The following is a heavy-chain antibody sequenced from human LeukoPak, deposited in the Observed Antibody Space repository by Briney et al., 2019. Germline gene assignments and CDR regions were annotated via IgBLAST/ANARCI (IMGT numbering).Heavy chain of an antibody. D-gene: IGHD3-22*01. CDR2: ISSSSSYI. CDR3: ARETSRPDYYDSSRYFDL. J-gene: IGHJ2*01. V-gene: IGHV3-21*01. Sequence: PGGSLRLSCAASGFTFSSYSMNWVRQAPGKGLEWVSSISSSSSYIYYADSVKGRFTISRDNAKNSLYLQMNSLRAEDTAVYYCARETSRPDYYDSSRYFDLWGRGTLVTVSS. CDR1: GFTFSSYS.